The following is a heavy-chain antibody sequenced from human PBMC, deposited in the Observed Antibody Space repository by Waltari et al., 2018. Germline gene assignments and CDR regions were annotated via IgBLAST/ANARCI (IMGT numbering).Heavy chain of an antibody. CDR3: ARGTLDDFWSGLPFDY. Sequence: QVQLVQSGAEVTKPGASVKVSCKPSGYTFTGYYMPWVRPAPGQGLEWMGWINPNSGGTNDAQKFQGRVTMTRDTSISTAYMELSRLRSDDTAVYYCARGTLDDFWSGLPFDYWGQGTLVTVSS. V-gene: IGHV1-2*02. CDR1: GYTFTGYY. CDR2: INPNSGGT. J-gene: IGHJ4*02. D-gene: IGHD3-3*01.